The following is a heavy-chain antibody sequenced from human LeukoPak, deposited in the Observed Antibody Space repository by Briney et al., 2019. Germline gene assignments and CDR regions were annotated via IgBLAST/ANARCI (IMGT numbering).Heavy chain of an antibody. J-gene: IGHJ4*02. CDR1: EFTFSNYN. CDR3: ARDPGGHFDY. D-gene: IGHD2-15*01. V-gene: IGHV3-21*01. CDR2: ISSDSNYI. Sequence: KTGGSLRLSCAASEFTFSNYNMNWVRQAPGKGLEWVSPISSDSNYIYYADSVKGRFTISRDNAKNSLYLQMNSLRAEDTAVYYCARDPGGHFDYWGQGTLVTVSP.